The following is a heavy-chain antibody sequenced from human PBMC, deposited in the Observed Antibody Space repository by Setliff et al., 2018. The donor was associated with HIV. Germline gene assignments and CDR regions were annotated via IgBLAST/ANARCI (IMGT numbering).Heavy chain of an antibody. V-gene: IGHV3-48*01. J-gene: IGHJ4*02. CDR1: GFTFSSYS. CDR3: ARDREYYGDYVSYFDY. CDR2: ISSSSSTI. D-gene: IGHD4-17*01. Sequence: PGGSLRLSCAASGFTFSSYSMNWVRQAPGKGLEWVSYISSSSSTIYYADSVKGRFTISRDNAKNSLYPQMNSLRAEDTAVYYCARDREYYGDYVSYFDYWGQGTLVTVSS.